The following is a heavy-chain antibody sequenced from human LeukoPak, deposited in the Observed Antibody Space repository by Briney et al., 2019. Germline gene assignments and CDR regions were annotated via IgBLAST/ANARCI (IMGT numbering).Heavy chain of an antibody. CDR2: INSDGSST. Sequence: GGSLRLSCAASGFTFSSYWMHWLRQAPGKGLVWVSRINSDGSSTSYADSVKGLFTISRDNAKNTLYLQMNSLRAEDTAVYYCARDSYYYDSSGSRTKRDACDMWRQGTMVTVSS. CDR3: ARDSYYYDSSGSRTKRDACDM. J-gene: IGHJ3*02. CDR1: GFTFSSYW. V-gene: IGHV3-74*01. D-gene: IGHD3-22*01.